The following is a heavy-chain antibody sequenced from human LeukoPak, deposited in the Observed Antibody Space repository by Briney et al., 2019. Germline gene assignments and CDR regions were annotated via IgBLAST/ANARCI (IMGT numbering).Heavy chain of an antibody. Sequence: PSETLSLTCTVSGGSISSYYWGWIRQPPGKGLEWIGSIYYSGSTYYNPSLKSRVTISVDTSKNQFSLKLSSVTAADTAVYYCARDRSIAAAGYYYYGMDVWGQGTTVTVSS. V-gene: IGHV4-39*07. CDR1: GGSISSYY. CDR2: IYYSGST. CDR3: ARDRSIAAAGYYYYGMDV. D-gene: IGHD6-13*01. J-gene: IGHJ6*02.